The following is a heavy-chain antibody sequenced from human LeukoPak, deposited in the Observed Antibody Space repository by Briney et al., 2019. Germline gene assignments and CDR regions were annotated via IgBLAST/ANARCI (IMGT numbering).Heavy chain of an antibody. D-gene: IGHD1-26*01. CDR3: ARHRSGSYIRYFDF. Sequence: PSETLSLTCTVSVDSINTSSYFWGWIRQATGKGLEWIGNIYYIGTSDYNPSLKSRVTISIDTSKNQFSLNLRSVTAADTAFYYCARHRSGSYIRYFDFWGQGALVTVSS. CDR2: IYYIGTS. V-gene: IGHV4-39*01. CDR1: VDSINTSSYF. J-gene: IGHJ4*02.